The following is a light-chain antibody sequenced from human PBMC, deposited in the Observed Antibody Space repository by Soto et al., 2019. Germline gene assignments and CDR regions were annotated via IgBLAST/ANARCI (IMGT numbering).Light chain of an antibody. V-gene: IGKV1-9*01. CDR2: AAS. J-gene: IGKJ4*01. CDR3: QQLNSY. CDR1: QGISSY. Sequence: DIQLTQSPSFLSASVGDRVTITCRASQGISSYLAWYQQKPGKAPKLLIYAASTLQSGVPSRFSGSGSGTEFTLTTSSLQPEDFATYYCQQLNSYFGGGTKV.